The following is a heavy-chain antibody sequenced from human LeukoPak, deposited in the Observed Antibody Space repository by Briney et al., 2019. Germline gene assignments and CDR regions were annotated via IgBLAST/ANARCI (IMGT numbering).Heavy chain of an antibody. V-gene: IGHV1-69*13. Sequence: SVKVSCTASGGTFSSYAISWVRQAPGQGLEWMGGIIPIFGTANYAQKFQGRVTITADESTSTAYMELSSLRSEDTAVYYCASSCSSTSCYGVREDYWGQGTLVTVSS. CDR2: IIPIFGTA. D-gene: IGHD2-2*01. CDR1: GGTFSSYA. J-gene: IGHJ4*02. CDR3: ASSCSSTSCYGVREDY.